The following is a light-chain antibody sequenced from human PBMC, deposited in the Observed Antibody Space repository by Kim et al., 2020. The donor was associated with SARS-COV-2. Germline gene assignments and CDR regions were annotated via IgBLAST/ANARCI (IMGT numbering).Light chain of an antibody. CDR1: QDISRY. CDR2: TAS. J-gene: IGKJ1*01. V-gene: IGKV1-39*01. Sequence: DIKMTQSPSSLSASVGDRVTITCRASQDISRYLNWYQQKPGKDPKLLIYTASSLQSGDPSRFTGSGSETDFTLTNSSLQPEDFATYYCQQTYSAFRTFLQGTKV. CDR3: QQTYSAFRT.